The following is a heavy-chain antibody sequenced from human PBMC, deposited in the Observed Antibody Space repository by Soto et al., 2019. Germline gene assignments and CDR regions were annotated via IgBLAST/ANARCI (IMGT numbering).Heavy chain of an antibody. CDR3: ARHQLAYFDD. V-gene: IGHV3-53*01. CDR1: GFTVRSNY. CDR2: IYSGGRT. D-gene: IGHD6-13*01. Sequence: EVQLVESGGGLIQPGGSLRLSCAASGFTVRSNYMGWVRQAPGRGLEWVSSIYSGGRTYYAASVEGRCTISRDNSKHTLYLQMNSLRDEDTAVYYCARHQLAYFDDWGQGALVTVSS. J-gene: IGHJ4*02.